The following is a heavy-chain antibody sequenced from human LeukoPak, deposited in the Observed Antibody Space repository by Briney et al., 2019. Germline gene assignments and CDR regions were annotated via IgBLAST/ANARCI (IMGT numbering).Heavy chain of an antibody. CDR2: IIPIFGTA. CDR3: ARVATGDFFYFDY. V-gene: IGHV1-69*05. CDR1: GYTFTTYG. J-gene: IGHJ4*02. Sequence: ASVKVSCKASGYTFTTYGISWVRQAPGQGLEWMGGIIPIFGTANYAQKFQGRVTITTDESTSTAYMELSSLRSEDTAVYYCARVATGDFFYFDYWGQGTLVTVSS. D-gene: IGHD7-27*01.